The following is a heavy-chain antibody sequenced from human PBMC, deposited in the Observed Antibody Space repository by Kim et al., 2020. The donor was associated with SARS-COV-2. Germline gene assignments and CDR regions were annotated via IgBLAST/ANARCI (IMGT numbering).Heavy chain of an antibody. D-gene: IGHD7-27*01. CDR3: ARGLTGAGAY. CDR2: INPNNGGP. CDR1: GFTFTASY. Sequence: ASVKVSCKTSGFTFTASYIYWVRLAPGQGLEWMGWINPNNGGPNYAQQFRGRVTLTRNTSISTAYLELSGLRFDDTAVFYCARGLTGAGAYWGQGTLVTVSS. J-gene: IGHJ4*02. V-gene: IGHV1-2*02.